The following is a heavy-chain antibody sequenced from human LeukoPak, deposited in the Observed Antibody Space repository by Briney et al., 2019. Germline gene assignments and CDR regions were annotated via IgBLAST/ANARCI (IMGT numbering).Heavy chain of an antibody. D-gene: IGHD3-3*01. V-gene: IGHV3-23*01. CDR2: ISGSGGST. CDR1: GFTFSSYA. CDR3: ASLYYDFWSGYYSPDY. J-gene: IGHJ4*02. Sequence: QTGGSLRLSCAASGFTFSSYAMSWVRQAPGKGLEWVSAISGSGGSTYYADSVKGRFTISRDNSKNTLYLQMNSLRAEDTAVYYCASLYYDFWSGYYSPDYWGQGTLVTVSS.